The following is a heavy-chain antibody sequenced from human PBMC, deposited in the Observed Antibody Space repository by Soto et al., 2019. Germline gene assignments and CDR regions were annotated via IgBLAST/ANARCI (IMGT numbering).Heavy chain of an antibody. J-gene: IGHJ4*02. V-gene: IGHV3-30*03. D-gene: IGHD6-13*01. Sequence: GXSLRLSCAASGFTFSSYGMHWGRQAPGKGLEWVAVISYDGSNKYYADSVKGRFTISRDNSKNTLYLQMNSLRAEDTAVYYCAVIAAAAPDYWGQGTLVTVSS. CDR1: GFTFSSYG. CDR3: AVIAAAAPDY. CDR2: ISYDGSNK.